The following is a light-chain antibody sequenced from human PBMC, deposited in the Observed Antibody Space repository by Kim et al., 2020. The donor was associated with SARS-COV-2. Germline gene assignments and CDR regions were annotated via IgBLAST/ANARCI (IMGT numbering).Light chain of an antibody. CDR1: EGMKNY. CDR2: AAY. Sequence: CVCGGDRDTNNCRESEGMKNYLAVFEQKTENPPKSLIYAAYSVQSGVPTKFSGSGCGRDFTLNISSLQPKDFETYYCKQYNSYPYTFGQGNKLEIK. J-gene: IGKJ2*01. CDR3: KQYNSYPYT. V-gene: IGKV1-16*02.